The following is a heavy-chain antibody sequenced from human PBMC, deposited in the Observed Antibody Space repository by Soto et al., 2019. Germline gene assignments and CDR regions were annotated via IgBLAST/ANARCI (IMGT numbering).Heavy chain of an antibody. CDR3: ARGLYQSGMDV. V-gene: IGHV1-8*01. CDR1: GYNFTSSD. CDR2: MNPKNDYT. Sequence: QVQLVQSGAEVKKPGASVKVSCKASGYNFTSSDINWVRQAAGQGLEWMGWMNPKNDYTGYAQKFQGRVLMTRDTSMSTAYMELSTLRSEDTAVYYCARGLYQSGMDVWGQGTTVTVSS. J-gene: IGHJ6*02.